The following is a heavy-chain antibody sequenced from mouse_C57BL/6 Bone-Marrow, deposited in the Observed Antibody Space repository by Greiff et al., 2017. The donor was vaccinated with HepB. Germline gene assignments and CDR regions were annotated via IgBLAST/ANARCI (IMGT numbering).Heavy chain of an antibody. Sequence: EVKLLESVAELVRPGASVKLSCTASGFNIKNTYMHWVKQRPEQGLEWIGRIDPANGNTKYAPKFQGKATITADTSSNTAYLQLSSLTSEDTAIYYCARHYYGSSRWYFGVWGTGTTVTVSS. D-gene: IGHD1-1*01. CDR1: GFNIKNTY. J-gene: IGHJ1*03. V-gene: IGHV14-3*01. CDR3: ARHYYGSSRWYFGV. CDR2: IDPANGNT.